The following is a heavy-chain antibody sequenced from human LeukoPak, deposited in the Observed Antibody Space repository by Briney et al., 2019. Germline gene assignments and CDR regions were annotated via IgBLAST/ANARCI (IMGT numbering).Heavy chain of an antibody. D-gene: IGHD5-18*01. CDR2: IYHSGST. J-gene: IGHJ3*02. CDR3: ARDRDSYGYLNDAFDI. CDR1: GYSISSGYY. V-gene: IGHV4-38-2*02. Sequence: PSETLSLTCTVSGYSISSGYYWGWIRQPPGKGLEWIGSIYHSGSTYYNPSLKSRVTISVDTSKNQFSLKLSSVTAADTAVYYCARDRDSYGYLNDAFDIWGQGTMVTVSS.